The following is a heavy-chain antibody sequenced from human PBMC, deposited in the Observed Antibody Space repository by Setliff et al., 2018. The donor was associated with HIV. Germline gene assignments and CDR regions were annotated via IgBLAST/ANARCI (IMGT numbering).Heavy chain of an antibody. V-gene: IGHV4-39*07. CDR3: VVRVYGPIEY. J-gene: IGHJ4*02. CDR2: IYYRGST. D-gene: IGHD4-17*01. Sequence: WVRQPPGKGLEWIGSIYYRGSTYDNPSLKSRVTMSIDTAKNRFSLKVTSVTAADTAVYYCVVRVYGPIEYWGQGTLVTVSS.